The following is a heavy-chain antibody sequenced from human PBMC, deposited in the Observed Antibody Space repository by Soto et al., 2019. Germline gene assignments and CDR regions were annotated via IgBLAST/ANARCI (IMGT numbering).Heavy chain of an antibody. CDR2: IYYSGST. Sequence: QLQLQESGPGLVKPSETLSLTCTVSGGSISSSSYYWGWIRQPPGKGLEWIGSIYYSGSTYYNPSLKSRVTISVDTSKNQFSLKLSSVTAADTAVYYCARRPPHHFRGYSYVDYWGQGTLVTVSS. J-gene: IGHJ4*02. CDR3: ARRPPHHFRGYSYVDY. CDR1: GGSISSSSYY. D-gene: IGHD5-18*01. V-gene: IGHV4-39*01.